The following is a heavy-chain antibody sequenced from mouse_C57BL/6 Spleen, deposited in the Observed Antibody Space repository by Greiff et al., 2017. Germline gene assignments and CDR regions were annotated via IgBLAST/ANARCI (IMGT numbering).Heavy chain of an antibody. CDR3: ARDWAYYDYDVGWYFDV. CDR1: GFTFSDYY. V-gene: IGHV5-16*01. J-gene: IGHJ1*03. Sequence: EVKLVESEGGLVQPGSSMKLSCTASGFTFSDYYMAWVRQVPEKGLEWVANINYDGSSTYYLDSLKSRFIISRDNAKNILYLQMSSLKSEDTATYYCARDWAYYDYDVGWYFDVWGTGTTVTVSS. CDR2: INYDGSST. D-gene: IGHD2-4*01.